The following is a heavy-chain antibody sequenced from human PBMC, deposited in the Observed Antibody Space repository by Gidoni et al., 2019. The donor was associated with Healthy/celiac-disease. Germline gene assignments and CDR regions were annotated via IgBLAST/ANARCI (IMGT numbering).Heavy chain of an antibody. Sequence: QVQLVQSGAAVKKPWSSVKVSCKASGGTFSSYAISCVRQAPAQGLEWMGGIIPNFGTENYAQKFQGRVTITADESTSTAYMALSSLRSEDTAVYYCARVYSSTQGYYFDYWGQGTLVTVSS. V-gene: IGHV1-69*01. CDR2: IIPNFGTE. J-gene: IGHJ4*02. D-gene: IGHD6-13*01. CDR3: ARVYSSTQGYYFDY. CDR1: GGTFSSYA.